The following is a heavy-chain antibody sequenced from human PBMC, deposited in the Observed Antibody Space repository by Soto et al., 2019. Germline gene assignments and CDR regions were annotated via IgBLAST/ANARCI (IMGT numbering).Heavy chain of an antibody. D-gene: IGHD4-17*01. CDR2: IHYSGST. V-gene: IGHV4-61*01. CDR1: GGSVSSGTYY. Sequence: SETLSLTCTVSGGSVSSGTYYWIWIRQPPGKGPEWIGYIHYSGSTNYNPSLKSRVTISVDTSKNQFSLKLSSVTAADTAVYNCARRGDYVDWFDPWGQGTLVTVSS. CDR3: ARRGDYVDWFDP. J-gene: IGHJ5*02.